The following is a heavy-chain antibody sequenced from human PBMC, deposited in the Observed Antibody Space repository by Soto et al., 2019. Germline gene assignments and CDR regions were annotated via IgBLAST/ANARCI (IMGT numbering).Heavy chain of an antibody. V-gene: IGHV1-3*01. CDR1: GGTFSSYA. Sequence: ASVKVSCKASGGTFSSYAISWVRQAPGQRLEWMGWIIASNGNTKYSQKFQGRVTITGDTSTSTAYMELSSLRSEDTAVYYCARGIAVAGDDYWGQGTLVTVSS. D-gene: IGHD6-19*01. CDR3: ARGIAVAGDDY. J-gene: IGHJ4*02. CDR2: IIASNGNT.